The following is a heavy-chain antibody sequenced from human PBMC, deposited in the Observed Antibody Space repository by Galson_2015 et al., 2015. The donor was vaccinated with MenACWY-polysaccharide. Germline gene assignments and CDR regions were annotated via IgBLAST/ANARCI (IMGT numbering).Heavy chain of an antibody. CDR2: IQNVGSPK. CDR1: GLTFRGSG. V-gene: IGHV3-33*05. D-gene: IGHD6-19*01. J-gene: IGHJ3*02. CDR3: ARESSRIVFHAFDI. Sequence: SLRLSCAASGLTFRGSGMHWVRQAPGKGLEWVALIQNVGSPKAYADSVKGRFTISRDNSKNTLYLEMNSLRAEDTAVYYCARESSRIVFHAFDIWGQGTMVTVSS.